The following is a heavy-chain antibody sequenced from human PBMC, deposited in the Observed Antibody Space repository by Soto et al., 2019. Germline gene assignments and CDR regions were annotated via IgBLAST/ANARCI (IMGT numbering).Heavy chain of an antibody. CDR1: GYTVTELS. V-gene: IGHV1-24*01. Sequence: GDSVKVSGKVSGYTVTELSMHWVRQAPGKGLEWMGGFDPEDGETIYAQKFQGRVTMTEDTSTDTAYMELSSLRSEDTAVYYCATEYGMTTVTRYGTDVWGKGTRVTVSS. CDR2: FDPEDGET. J-gene: IGHJ6*04. D-gene: IGHD4-4*01. CDR3: ATEYGMTTVTRYGTDV.